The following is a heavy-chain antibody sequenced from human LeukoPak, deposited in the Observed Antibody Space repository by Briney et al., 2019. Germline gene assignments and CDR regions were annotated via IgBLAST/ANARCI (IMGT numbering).Heavy chain of an antibody. CDR3: ARVTQLHFDY. CDR1: GGSFSGYY. V-gene: IGHV4-34*01. D-gene: IGHD6-6*01. J-gene: IGHJ4*02. Sequence: SETLSLTCAVYGGSFSGYYWSWIRQPPGKGLEWIGEINHSGSTNYNPSLKSRVTISVDTSKNQFSLKLSSVTAADTAVYYCARVTQLHFDYWGQGTLVTVSS. CDR2: INHSGST.